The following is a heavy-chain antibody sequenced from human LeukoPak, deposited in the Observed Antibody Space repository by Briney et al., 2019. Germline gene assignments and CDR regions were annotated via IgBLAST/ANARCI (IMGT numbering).Heavy chain of an antibody. CDR2: INPSGGTT. CDR3: ARDTDSSGWSGAFDI. Sequence: GASVKVSCKASGYTFTSYYMHWVRQAPGQGLEWTGIINPSGGTTSYAQRFQGRVTMTRDTSTSTVYMELSSLRFEDTAVYYCARDTDSSGWSGAFDIWGQGTMVTVSS. CDR1: GYTFTSYY. D-gene: IGHD6-19*01. J-gene: IGHJ3*02. V-gene: IGHV1-46*01.